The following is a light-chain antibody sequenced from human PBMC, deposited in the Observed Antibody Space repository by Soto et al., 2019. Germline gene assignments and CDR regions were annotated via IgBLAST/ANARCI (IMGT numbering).Light chain of an antibody. V-gene: IGKV3-15*01. CDR1: QNVRSN. CDR3: QQYNNWIT. CDR2: GAS. Sequence: EIVMTQSPATLSVSPGERVTLSCRASQNVRSNLAWYQQKPGQSPRLLIYGASTRATGIPARFSGSGSGAEFTLTISSLQSEDFAVYYCQQYNNWITFGQGTRLEMK. J-gene: IGKJ5*01.